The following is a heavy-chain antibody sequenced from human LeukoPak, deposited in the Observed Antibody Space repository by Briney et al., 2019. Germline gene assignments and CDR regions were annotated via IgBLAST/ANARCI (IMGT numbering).Heavy chain of an antibody. V-gene: IGHV3-74*01. CDR1: GFTFSTYW. Sequence: PGGSLRLSCAASGFTFSTYWMHWVRQAPGKGLVWVSGINNDGSSTHYGDSVKGRFTISRDNAKNSLYLQVNSLRAEDTAVYYCARVKFQEKYFDYWGQGTLVTVSS. CDR2: INNDGSST. J-gene: IGHJ4*02. CDR3: ARVKFQEKYFDY.